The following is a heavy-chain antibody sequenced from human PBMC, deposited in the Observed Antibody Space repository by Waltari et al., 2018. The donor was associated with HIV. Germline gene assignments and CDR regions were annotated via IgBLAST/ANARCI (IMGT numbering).Heavy chain of an antibody. CDR1: GFTGSSNY. CDR3: ARDWAHSSSWSRYYYHGMDV. CDR2: IYSGGST. D-gene: IGHD6-13*01. J-gene: IGHJ6*02. V-gene: IGHV3-66*01. Sequence: EVQLVESGGGLVQPGGSLRLSCAASGFTGSSNYMSWVRQAPGKGLEWVSVIYSGGSTYYADSVKGRFTISRDNSKNTLYLQMNSLRAEDTAVYYCARDWAHSSSWSRYYYHGMDVWGQGTTVTVSS.